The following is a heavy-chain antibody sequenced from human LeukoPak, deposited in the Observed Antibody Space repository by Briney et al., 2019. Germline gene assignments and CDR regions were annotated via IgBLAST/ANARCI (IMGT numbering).Heavy chain of an antibody. CDR1: GFTVSSNY. Sequence: GGSLRLSCAASGFTVSSNYMSWVRQAPGKGLEWVSVFYAGGATYYADSVKGRFTISRDNSENTVSLQMNSLRAEDTAVYYCAKLYGGYWFDPWGQGTLVTVSS. CDR3: AKLYGGYWFDP. V-gene: IGHV3-53*01. J-gene: IGHJ5*02. D-gene: IGHD4/OR15-4a*01. CDR2: FYAGGAT.